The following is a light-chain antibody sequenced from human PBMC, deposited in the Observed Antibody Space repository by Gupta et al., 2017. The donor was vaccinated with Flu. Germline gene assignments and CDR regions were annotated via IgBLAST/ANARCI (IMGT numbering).Light chain of an antibody. J-gene: IGKJ4*01. V-gene: IGKV1-12*01. Sequence: DVQMTQSPSSVSASVGDRVSLTCRASQDIYRGLAWYQQKAGKAPELLICDASTLQSGVPSRFSGIGSGTEFTLTISSLQPEDYATYYCQQTHTFPLTCGGGTKVEI. CDR1: QDIYRG. CDR2: DAS. CDR3: QQTHTFPLT.